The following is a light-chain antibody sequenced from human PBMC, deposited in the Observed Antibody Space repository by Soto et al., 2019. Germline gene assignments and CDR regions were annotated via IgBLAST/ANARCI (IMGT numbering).Light chain of an antibody. CDR3: QQYSDSSGA. J-gene: IGKJ1*01. CDR2: DAS. CDR1: QSIGTW. Sequence: DIPVTQSPSTLSASVGDRVTITCGASQSIGTWLAWYQQKPGKAPKLLIFDASTLESGVPSRFSGSGSGTDFTLTISSLQPDDFATYHCQQYSDSSGAFGQGTRVEIK. V-gene: IGKV1-5*01.